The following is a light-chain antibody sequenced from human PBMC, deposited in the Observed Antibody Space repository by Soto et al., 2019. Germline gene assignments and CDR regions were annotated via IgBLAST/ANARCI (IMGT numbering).Light chain of an antibody. CDR3: HQYYKWPLT. V-gene: IGKV3-15*01. CDR1: QSVGSN. Sequence: DIVMTQSPATLSVSPGEGAPLSCRASQSVGSNLAWYHQKPAQAPRLLIYGVSTRATGTPARFSGSGSGTEFTLTISSVQSEDFAVYYCHQYYKWPLTFGGGTKVDIK. J-gene: IGKJ4*01. CDR2: GVS.